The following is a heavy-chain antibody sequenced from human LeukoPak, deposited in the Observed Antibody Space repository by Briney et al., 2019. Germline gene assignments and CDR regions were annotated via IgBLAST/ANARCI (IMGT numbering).Heavy chain of an antibody. CDR3: AKRFDSGYHRDYYYGMDV. V-gene: IGHV3-53*01. CDR2: IYTGGNT. D-gene: IGHD3-22*01. J-gene: IGHJ6*02. CDR1: GFTVDSNY. Sequence: GGSLRLSCAASGFTVDSNYLSWVRQAPGKGLEWVSTIYTGGNTYYAASVRGRFTISRDNSKNTLYLQMNSLRAEDTAVYYCAKRFDSGYHRDYYYGMDVWGQGTTVTVSS.